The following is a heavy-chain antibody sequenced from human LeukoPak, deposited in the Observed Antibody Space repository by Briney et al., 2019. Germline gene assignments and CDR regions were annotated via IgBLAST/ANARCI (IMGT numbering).Heavy chain of an antibody. CDR1: GFTFSSYW. CDR3: AKGTNWSPLDFDY. D-gene: IGHD1-20*01. Sequence: GGSLRLSCAASGFTFSSYWMHWVRQAPGKGLVWVSRISPDGSTTGHADSVKGRFTISRDNAKNSLYLQIYSLRAEDTAVYYCAKGTNWSPLDFDYWGQGTLLTVSS. CDR2: ISPDGSTT. V-gene: IGHV3-74*01. J-gene: IGHJ4*02.